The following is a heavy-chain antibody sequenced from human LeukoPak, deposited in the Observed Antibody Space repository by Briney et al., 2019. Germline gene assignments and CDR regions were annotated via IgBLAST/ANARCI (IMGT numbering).Heavy chain of an antibody. J-gene: IGHJ4*02. CDR2: INHSGST. CDR1: GGSFSGYY. D-gene: IGHD1-26*01. V-gene: IGHV4-34*01. CDR3: ARSVGYFDY. Sequence: SETLSLTCAVYGGSFSGYYWSWIRQPPGKGLEWIGEINHSGSTNYNPSLKSRVTISVDTSKNQFSLKLSSVTAADTAVYYCARSVGYFDYWGQGTLVTVSS.